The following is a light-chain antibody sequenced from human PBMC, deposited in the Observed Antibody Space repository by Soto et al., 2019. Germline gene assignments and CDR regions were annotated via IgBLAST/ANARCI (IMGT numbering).Light chain of an antibody. Sequence: IPVAPSPSSLSASLGDRVTLTCRASQGISSNLAWYQLQPGKAPKLLIYAASTLQSGVPSRFSGSGSGTNFTPTISSLQPEDFATYYCQQVNSYPVGGGTKVDIK. J-gene: IGKJ4*01. CDR1: QGISSN. CDR2: AAS. CDR3: QQVNSYP. V-gene: IGKV1-9*01.